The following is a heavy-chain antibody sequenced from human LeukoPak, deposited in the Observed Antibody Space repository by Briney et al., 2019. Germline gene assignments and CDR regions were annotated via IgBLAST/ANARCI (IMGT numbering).Heavy chain of an antibody. CDR1: GFTFSTSG. J-gene: IGHJ4*02. CDR2: ISYSSTYI. V-gene: IGHV3-21*01. D-gene: IGHD4-17*01. CDR3: ARGTYGEYGGPAY. Sequence: GGSLRLSCAASGFTFSTSGMNWVRQAPGKGLEWVSSISYSSTYIYYADSVKGRFTISRDNAKNSLFLQMNSLRDEDTAVYYCARGTYGEYGGPAYWGQGTLVTVSS.